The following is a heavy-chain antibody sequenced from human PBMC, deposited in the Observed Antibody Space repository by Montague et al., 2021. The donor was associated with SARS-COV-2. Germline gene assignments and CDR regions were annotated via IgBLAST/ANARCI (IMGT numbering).Heavy chain of an antibody. J-gene: IGHJ6*02. V-gene: IGHV4-61*01. CDR2: INYSGST. Sequence: SETLSLTCTVSGGSVSSGSYYWSWIRQPPGKRLEWIGYINYSGSTNYNPSLKSRVTISVDVSRNQFSLKLRFVTAADTAIYYCARPGRAPFHYAMDVWGQGTTVTVSS. CDR1: GGSVSSGSYY. CDR3: ARPGRAPFHYAMDV. D-gene: IGHD2/OR15-2a*01.